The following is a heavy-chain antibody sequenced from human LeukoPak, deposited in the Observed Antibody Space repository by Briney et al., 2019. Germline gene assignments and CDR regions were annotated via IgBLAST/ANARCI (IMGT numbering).Heavy chain of an antibody. CDR1: GYTFTGYY. Sequence: ASVKVSCKASGYTFTGYYMHWVRQAPGQGLEWVGWINPDSGGTNYAQKFQGRVTMTRDTSIRTAYMELSSLRSEDTAVYYCATVRYSYGYVLGAFDIWGQGTMVTVSS. D-gene: IGHD5-18*01. J-gene: IGHJ3*02. CDR3: ATVRYSYGYVLGAFDI. V-gene: IGHV1-2*02. CDR2: INPDSGGT.